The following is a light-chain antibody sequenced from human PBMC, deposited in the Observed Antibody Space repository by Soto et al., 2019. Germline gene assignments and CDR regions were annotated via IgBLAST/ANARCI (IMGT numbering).Light chain of an antibody. J-gene: IGLJ2*01. CDR2: EVS. CDR1: SSDAGGYTY. CDR3: SSYAGSNNLVV. V-gene: IGLV2-8*01. Sequence: QSALTQPPFSSGSPGQSVTISCTGTSSDAGGYTYVSWYQQHPGKAPKLMLSEVSKRPSGVPDRFCGSNSGTTAAMTVSGVQAEDAADYYCSSYAGSNNLVVFGGGTKLTV.